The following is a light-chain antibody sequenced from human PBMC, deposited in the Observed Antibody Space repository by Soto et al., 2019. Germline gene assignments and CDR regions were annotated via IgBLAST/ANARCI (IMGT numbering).Light chain of an antibody. CDR3: QHYNSYSEA. J-gene: IGKJ1*01. V-gene: IGKV1-5*03. CDR2: KAS. CDR1: QTISSW. Sequence: DIRMTQYTSTLAGSVGDRFTITWRASQTISSWLAWYQQKPGKAPKLLIYKASTLKSGVPSRFSGSGSGTEFTLTISSLQPDDFATYYCQHYNSYSEAFGQGTKVDI.